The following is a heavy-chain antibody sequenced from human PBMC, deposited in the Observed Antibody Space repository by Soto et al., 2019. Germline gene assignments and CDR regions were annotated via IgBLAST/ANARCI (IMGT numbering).Heavy chain of an antibody. CDR1: GYTFTNYY. Sequence: ASVKVSCKASGYTFTNYYLHWVRQAPGQGLEWVGMVNPSARSASYAQKLRGRLTMDRDTSTTTVYMELSRLTFEDTAVYFCARDNSAANGVLDHWGQGTLVTVSS. J-gene: IGHJ4*02. V-gene: IGHV1-46*04. CDR3: ARDNSAANGVLDH. D-gene: IGHD1-1*01. CDR2: VNPSARSA.